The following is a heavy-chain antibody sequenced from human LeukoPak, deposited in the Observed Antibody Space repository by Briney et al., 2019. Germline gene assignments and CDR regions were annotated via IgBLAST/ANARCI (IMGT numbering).Heavy chain of an antibody. D-gene: IGHD3-10*01. Sequence: GGSLRLSCAASGFTFSSYTMNWVRQAPGKGLEWVSSISRSSSYIYYADSMKGQFTISRDNAKNSLDLQMHSLRAEDTAVYYCARGSTVVRGVSPAGDYWGQGTLVTVSS. CDR2: ISRSSSYI. V-gene: IGHV3-21*01. CDR1: GFTFSSYT. J-gene: IGHJ4*02. CDR3: ARGSTVVRGVSPAGDY.